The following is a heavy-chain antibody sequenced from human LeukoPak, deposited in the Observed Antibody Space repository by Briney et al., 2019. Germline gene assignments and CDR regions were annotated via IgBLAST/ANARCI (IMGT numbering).Heavy chain of an antibody. CDR3: VRNLDFWGDSEDY. Sequence: GGSLRLSCAASGFTFGSYWMHWVRQAPGKGLVWVSRINSDGSTTTYADSVKGRFTISRDNAKNTLYLQMNSLRAEDTAVYYCVRNLDFWGDSEDYWGQGTLVTVSS. D-gene: IGHD3-3*01. J-gene: IGHJ4*02. CDR1: GFTFGSYW. CDR2: INSDGSTT. V-gene: IGHV3-74*01.